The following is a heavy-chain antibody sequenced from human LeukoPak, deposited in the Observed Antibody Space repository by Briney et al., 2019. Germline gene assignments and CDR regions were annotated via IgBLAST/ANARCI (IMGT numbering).Heavy chain of an antibody. CDR1: GYTFTGYY. V-gene: IGHV1-69*06. J-gene: IGHJ3*02. Sequence: SVKVSCKASGYTFTGYYIHWVRQAPGQGLEWMGGIIPIFGTANYAQKFQGRVTITADKSTSTAYMELSSLRSEDTAVYYRARDADGDYGAFDIWGQGTMVTVSS. D-gene: IGHD4-17*01. CDR2: IIPIFGTA. CDR3: ARDADGDYGAFDI.